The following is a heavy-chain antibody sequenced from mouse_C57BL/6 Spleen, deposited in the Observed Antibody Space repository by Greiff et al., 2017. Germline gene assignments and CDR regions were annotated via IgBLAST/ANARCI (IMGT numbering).Heavy chain of an antibody. CDR2: IDPETGGT. Sequence: QVQLQQSGAELVRPGASVTLSCKASGYTFTDYEMHWVKQTPVHGLEWIGAIDPETGGTAYNQKFKGKAILTADKSSSTAYMERRSLTSEDSAVYYCTRDYDGYPYYAMDYWGQGTSVTVSS. CDR1: GYTFTDYE. D-gene: IGHD2-3*01. CDR3: TRDYDGYPYYAMDY. V-gene: IGHV1-15*01. J-gene: IGHJ4*01.